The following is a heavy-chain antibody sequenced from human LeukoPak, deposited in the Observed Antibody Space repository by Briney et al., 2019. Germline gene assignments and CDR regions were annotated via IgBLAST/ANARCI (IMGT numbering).Heavy chain of an antibody. D-gene: IGHD3-10*01. CDR3: ARDRFGGDYYYYYMDV. J-gene: IGHJ6*03. CDR1: GGTFSNYA. Sequence: ASVKVSCKASGGTFSNYAISWVRQAPGQGLEWMGWINPNSGGTNYAQRFQGRVTMTRDTSISTAYMELRRLRSDDTAVYYCARDRFGGDYYYYYMDVWGKGTTVTISS. CDR2: INPNSGGT. V-gene: IGHV1-2*02.